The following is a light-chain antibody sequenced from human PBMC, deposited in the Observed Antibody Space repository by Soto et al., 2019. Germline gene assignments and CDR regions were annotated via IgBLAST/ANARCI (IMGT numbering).Light chain of an antibody. V-gene: IGKV3D-7*01. J-gene: IGKJ2*01. CDR2: GAS. Sequence: EIVMTQSPATLSLSPGERATLSCRASQSVSSSYLSWYQQKPGQAPRLLIYGASTRATGIPARFSGSGSGTDFTLTISSLQPEDFAVYYCQQDYNSYPFVQGTKLEIK. CDR3: QQDYNSYP. CDR1: QSVSSSY.